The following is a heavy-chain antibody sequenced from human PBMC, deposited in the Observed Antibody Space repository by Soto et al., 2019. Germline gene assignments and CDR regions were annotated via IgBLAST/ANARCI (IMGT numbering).Heavy chain of an antibody. Sequence: QLQLQESGPGLVKPPETLSLPCTVSGGSISTSRYYLVWIRQPPGKGLEWIGSIFYSGTTYYNPSLKSRVTLSLGTSKTQFSLEMTSVTAADRCVCYCARQVFSGNWYFDLWGSGTLVTVSS. CDR1: GGSISTSRYY. CDR2: IFYSGTT. J-gene: IGHJ2*01. D-gene: IGHD3-10*01. V-gene: IGHV4-39*01. CDR3: ARQVFSGNWYFDL.